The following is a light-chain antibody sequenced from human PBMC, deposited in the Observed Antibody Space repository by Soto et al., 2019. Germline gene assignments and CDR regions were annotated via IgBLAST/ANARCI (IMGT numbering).Light chain of an antibody. Sequence: QSVLTQPPSASGTPGQMVTISCSGSSSNIGSNTVNCYQQLPGMAPKLLIYNNSQRPSGVPDRFSGSKSATSASLAISGLQSEDEAAYYCAAWDDSLSALEFGGGTKLTVL. CDR2: NNS. V-gene: IGLV1-44*01. CDR3: AAWDDSLSALE. CDR1: SSNIGSNT. J-gene: IGLJ2*01.